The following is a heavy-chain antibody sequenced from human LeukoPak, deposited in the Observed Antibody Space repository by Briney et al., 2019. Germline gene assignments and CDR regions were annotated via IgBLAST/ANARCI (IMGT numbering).Heavy chain of an antibody. V-gene: IGHV3-64*01. CDR3: ARGRGTTVTASMDV. J-gene: IGHJ6*02. D-gene: IGHD4-17*01. CDR1: GFAVKNTW. Sequence: GGSLRLSCAASGFAVKNTWMSWVRQAPGKGLEYVSGITSRGTDTSYANSVKGRFTISRDNSKNTLYLQMGSLRVEDMAVYYCARGRGTTVTASMDVWGQGTTVTVSS. CDR2: ITSRGTDT.